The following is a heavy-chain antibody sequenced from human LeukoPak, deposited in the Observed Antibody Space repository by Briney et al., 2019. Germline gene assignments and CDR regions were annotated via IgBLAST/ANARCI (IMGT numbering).Heavy chain of an antibody. D-gene: IGHD3-22*01. Sequence: SETLSLTCTVSGGSISSSHYHWGWIRQPPGKGLEWIGNINSRGSPFYNPSPKSRVTISVDTSKNQFSLKLSSVTAADTAVYYCARAHDCSGYFVFFDFWGREPWSPSPQ. CDR1: GGSISSSHYH. J-gene: IGHJ4*02. V-gene: IGHV4-39*01. CDR3: ARAHDCSGYFVFFDF. CDR2: INSRGSP.